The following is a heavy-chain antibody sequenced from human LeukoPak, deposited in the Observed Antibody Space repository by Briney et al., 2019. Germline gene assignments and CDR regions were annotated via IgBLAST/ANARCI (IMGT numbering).Heavy chain of an antibody. D-gene: IGHD1-1*01. CDR2: ITASSTAI. CDR1: GFTFNTYT. Sequence: PGGSLRLSCAASGFTFNTYTMNWVRQAPGKGLEWVSSITASSTAIYSADSVKGRFTISRDNAKNFLYLQMNSLRAEDTAVYYCARGGTTFEHWGQGTLVTVSS. J-gene: IGHJ4*02. CDR3: ARGGTTFEH. V-gene: IGHV3-21*01.